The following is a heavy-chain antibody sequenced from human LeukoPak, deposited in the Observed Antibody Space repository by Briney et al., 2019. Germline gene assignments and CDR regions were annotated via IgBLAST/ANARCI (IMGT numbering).Heavy chain of an antibody. J-gene: IGHJ6*04. CDR1: GFTFSSYG. Sequence: PGGSLRLSCAASGFTFSSYGMHWVRQAPGKGLEWVAVISYDGSNKYYADSVKGRFTISRDNSKNTLYLQMNSLRAEDTAVYYCAKDPYCSSTSCAIDNYYGMDVWGKGTTVTVSS. CDR3: AKDPYCSSTSCAIDNYYGMDV. D-gene: IGHD2-2*01. CDR2: ISYDGSNK. V-gene: IGHV3-30*18.